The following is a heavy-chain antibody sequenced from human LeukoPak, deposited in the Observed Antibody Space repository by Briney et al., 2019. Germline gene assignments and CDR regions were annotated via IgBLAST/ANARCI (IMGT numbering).Heavy chain of an antibody. D-gene: IGHD3-10*02. Sequence: PGGSLRLSCAASGFTFSNYAMSWVRQAPGKGLEWVSTSSGNGGSTYYGDSVKGRFTISRDNVKNTLHLQMSSLRAEDTAIYYCAELGITMIGGVWGKGTTVTISS. CDR2: SSGNGGST. CDR3: AELGITMIGGV. CDR1: GFTFSNYA. J-gene: IGHJ6*04. V-gene: IGHV3-23*01.